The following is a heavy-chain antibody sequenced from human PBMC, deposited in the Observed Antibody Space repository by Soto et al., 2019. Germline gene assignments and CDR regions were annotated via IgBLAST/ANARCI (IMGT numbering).Heavy chain of an antibody. CDR2: INTYNGDT. Sequence: HVQLVQSGDEVMKPGASVKVSCKASGYIFSSFGISWVRQVPGQGLEWMGWINTYNGDTNYAQKFQGRVTMTTDTSTSTAYMELRRLISDDTAVYYCARGYCSFASGPLDFLGQGTLVTVSS. V-gene: IGHV1-18*01. CDR3: ARGYCSFASGPLDF. CDR1: GYIFSSFG. D-gene: IGHD2-15*01. J-gene: IGHJ4*02.